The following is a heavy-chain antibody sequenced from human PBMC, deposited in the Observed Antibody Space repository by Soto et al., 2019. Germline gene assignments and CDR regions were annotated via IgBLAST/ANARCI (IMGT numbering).Heavy chain of an antibody. J-gene: IGHJ3*02. D-gene: IGHD5-18*01. CDR2: ISSSGST. V-gene: IGHV4-4*07. Sequence: PSETLSLTCTVSGGSISSYHWSWIRHPAGKGLEWIGRISSSGSTAYSLSLSSRVTISVDTSKNEFPLRLSSVTAADTAKYYCARTILTALKGAFDIWGQGTMVTVSS. CDR3: ARTILTALKGAFDI. CDR1: GGSISSYH.